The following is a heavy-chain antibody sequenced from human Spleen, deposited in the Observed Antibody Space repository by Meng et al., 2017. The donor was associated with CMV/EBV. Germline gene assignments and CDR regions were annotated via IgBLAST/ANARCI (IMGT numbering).Heavy chain of an antibody. CDR1: GFTFDDYA. Sequence: SLKISCTASGFTFDDYAMHWVRQVPGKGLEWVSGIDWNSANIGYADSVKGRFTISRDNAKNSLYLQMNSLRAEDTAFYYCTTIGYCSGSSCSWSRGTLVTVSS. J-gene: IGHJ5*02. CDR2: IDWNSANI. D-gene: IGHD2-15*01. CDR3: TTIGYCSGSSCS. V-gene: IGHV3-9*01.